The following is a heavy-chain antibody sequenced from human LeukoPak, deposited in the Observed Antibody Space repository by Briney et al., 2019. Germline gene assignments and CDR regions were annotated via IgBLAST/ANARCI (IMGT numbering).Heavy chain of an antibody. D-gene: IGHD3-10*01. CDR2: VYSGNDGT. V-gene: IGHV3-66*02. Sequence: GGSLRLSCAASGFTVSTDNMSWVRQVPGKGLEWVSVVYSGNDGTNYADSVRGRFTISRDDSKNMVYLQMNNPRLEDAAVYYCTKRSRGYYDYWGQGTLVTVSS. J-gene: IGHJ4*02. CDR1: GFTVSTDN. CDR3: TKRSRGYYDY.